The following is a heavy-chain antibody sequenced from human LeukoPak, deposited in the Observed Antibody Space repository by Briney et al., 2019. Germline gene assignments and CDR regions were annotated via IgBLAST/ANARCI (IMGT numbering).Heavy chain of an antibody. Sequence: SQTLSLTCAVYGGSLSGYYWSWIRQPPGKGLEWIGEINHSGSTNSNPSLQSRVTVSVDTSKNQSSLKLSSVTAGAAAVYYCARGQPFGSGRNYYYYYGMDVWGKGTTVTVSS. D-gene: IGHD3-10*01. J-gene: IGHJ6*04. V-gene: IGHV4-34*01. CDR1: GGSLSGYY. CDR3: ARGQPFGSGRNYYYYYGMDV. CDR2: INHSGST.